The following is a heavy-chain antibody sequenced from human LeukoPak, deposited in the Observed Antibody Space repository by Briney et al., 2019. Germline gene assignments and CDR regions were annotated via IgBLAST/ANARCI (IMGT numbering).Heavy chain of an antibody. CDR3: ARHRPVDTAMGAAFDI. D-gene: IGHD5-18*01. Sequence: SETLSLTCTVSGGSISSYYWSWIRQLPGKGLEWIGYIYYSGSTNYNPSLKSRVTISVDTSKNQFSLKLSSVTAADTAVYYCARHRPVDTAMGAAFDIWGQGTMVTVSS. CDR2: IYYSGST. CDR1: GGSISSYY. V-gene: IGHV4-59*08. J-gene: IGHJ3*02.